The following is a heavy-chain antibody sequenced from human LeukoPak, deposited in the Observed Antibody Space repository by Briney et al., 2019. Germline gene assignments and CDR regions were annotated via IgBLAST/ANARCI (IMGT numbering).Heavy chain of an antibody. Sequence: SETLSLTCTVSGGSVSTGSYYWSWIRQPAGRGLEWIGHIHTSGTMNYNASLKSRVTISVDTSKNQFSLKVSSVTAADTAVYYCARTGGSFYFYYYMDVWGKGTTVTVSS. V-gene: IGHV4-61*09. CDR1: GGSVSTGSYY. CDR2: IHTSGTM. J-gene: IGHJ6*03. D-gene: IGHD1-26*01. CDR3: ARTGGSFYFYYYMDV.